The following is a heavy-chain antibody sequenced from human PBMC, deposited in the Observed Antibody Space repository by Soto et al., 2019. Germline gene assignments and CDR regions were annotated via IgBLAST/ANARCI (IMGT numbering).Heavy chain of an antibody. D-gene: IGHD2-15*01. CDR1: GFTFSSYG. CDR3: ARDGYCSGGSCYSVPVFDY. Sequence: LSCAASGFTFSSYGMHWVRQAPCKGLEWVAVIWYDGSNKYYADSVKGRFTISRDNSKNTLYLQMNSLRAEDTAVYYCARDGYCSGGSCYSVPVFDYWG. CDR2: IWYDGSNK. V-gene: IGHV3-33*01. J-gene: IGHJ4*01.